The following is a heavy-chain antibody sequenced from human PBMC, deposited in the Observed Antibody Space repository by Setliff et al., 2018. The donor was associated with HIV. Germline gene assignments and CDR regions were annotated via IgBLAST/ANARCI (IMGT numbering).Heavy chain of an antibody. D-gene: IGHD5-18*01. CDR2: IYYSGST. Sequence: SETLSLTCTVSGGSISSSSYYWGWIRQPPGKGLEWIANIYYSGSTFYNPSLKSRVTMSVDTSKNQFSLKLNSVTAADTAVYFCARAPGYSYSFYFDSWGQGTPVTVSS. CDR1: GGSISSSSYY. J-gene: IGHJ4*02. V-gene: IGHV4-39*07. CDR3: ARAPGYSYSFYFDS.